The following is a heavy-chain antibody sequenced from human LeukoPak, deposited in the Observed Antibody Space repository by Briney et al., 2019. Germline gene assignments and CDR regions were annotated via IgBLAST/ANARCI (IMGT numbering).Heavy chain of an antibody. D-gene: IGHD2-2*02. CDR2: INHSGST. V-gene: IGHV4-34*01. CDR3: ARGRENCSSTSCYRGFDY. J-gene: IGHJ4*02. CDR1: GGSFSGYY. Sequence: SETLSLTCAVYGGSFSGYYWSWIRQPPGKGLEWIGEINHSGSTNYNPSLKSRVTISVDTSKNQFSLKLSSVTAADAAVYYCARGRENCSSTSCYRGFDYWGQGTLVTVSS.